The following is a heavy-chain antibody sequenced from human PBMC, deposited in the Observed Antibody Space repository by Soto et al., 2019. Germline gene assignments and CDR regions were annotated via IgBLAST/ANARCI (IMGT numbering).Heavy chain of an antibody. CDR2: INAGNGNT. V-gene: IGHV1-3*01. D-gene: IGHD3-10*01. CDR3: ASPYFAGSGSLTSHAFDI. Sequence: EASVKVSCKASGYTFTSYAMHWVRQAPGRRLEWMGWINAGNGNTKYSQKFQGRVTITRDTSASTAYMELSSLRSEDTAVYYCASPYFAGSGSLTSHAFDIWGQGTMVTVSS. J-gene: IGHJ3*02. CDR1: GYTFTSYA.